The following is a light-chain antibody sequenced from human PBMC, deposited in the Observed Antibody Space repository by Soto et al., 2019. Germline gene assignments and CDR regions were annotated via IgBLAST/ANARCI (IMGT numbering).Light chain of an antibody. J-gene: IGLJ2*01. V-gene: IGLV1-44*01. CDR3: AAWDDSRNGVL. Sequence: QSVLTQPPSASGTPGQRVTIFCSGSSSSIGTHTVNWYQQLPETAPKLLIYSNNQWPSGVPDRFSGSKSGTSASLAISGLQSEDEADYYCAAWDDSRNGVLFGGGTELTVL. CDR1: SSSIGTHT. CDR2: SNN.